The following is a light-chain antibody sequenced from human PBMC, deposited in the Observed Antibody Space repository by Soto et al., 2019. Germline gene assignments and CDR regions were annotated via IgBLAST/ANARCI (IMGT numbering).Light chain of an antibody. CDR3: SSYAGSNNLGV. V-gene: IGLV2-8*01. CDR1: SGDVGGYNY. Sequence: QSVLTQPPSASGSPGQSVTISCTGTSGDVGGYNYVSWYQQHPGKAPKLMIYEVSKRPSGVPDRFSGSKSGNTASLTVSGLQAEDEADYYRSSYAGSNNLGVFGTGTKVTVL. J-gene: IGLJ1*01. CDR2: EVS.